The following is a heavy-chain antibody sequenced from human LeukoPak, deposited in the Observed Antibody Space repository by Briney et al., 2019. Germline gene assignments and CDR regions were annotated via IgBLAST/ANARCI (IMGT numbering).Heavy chain of an antibody. CDR1: GYTLPELS. D-gene: IGHD3-22*01. CDR2: FDPEDGET. V-gene: IGHV1-24*01. J-gene: IGHJ6*02. CDR3: ARRYYDSSGYPWNGMDV. Sequence: ASVKVPCKVSGYTLPELSMHWVRQAPGKGLEWMGGFDPEDGETIYPQKLQGRLTRAGDTSTDPAHIELSSLRSEDTAVYYWARRYYDSSGYPWNGMDVWGQGTTVTVSS.